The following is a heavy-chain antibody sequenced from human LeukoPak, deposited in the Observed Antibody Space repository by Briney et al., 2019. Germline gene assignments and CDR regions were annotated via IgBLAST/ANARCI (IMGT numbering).Heavy chain of an antibody. D-gene: IGHD2-2*01. CDR2: IRYDENKK. CDR1: GFPFSSYG. Sequence: PGGSLRLSCAASGFPFSSYGMKWVRQAPGKGLEWVACIRYDENKKYYADSVKGRFTISRDNSKNTLYLQMNSLRAEDTAVYYCAKENTRHRNRHFHYWGQGTLVTVSS. J-gene: IGHJ4*02. CDR3: AKENTRHRNRHFHY. V-gene: IGHV3-30*02.